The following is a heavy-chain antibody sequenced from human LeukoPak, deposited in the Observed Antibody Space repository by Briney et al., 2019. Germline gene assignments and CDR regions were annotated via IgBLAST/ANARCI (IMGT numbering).Heavy chain of an antibody. CDR2: IHRSGSP. Sequence: SETLSLTCTVSLDSTTSNFWSWVRQPPGKGLEWIGEIHRSGSPNYNPSLQRRVTISIDRSRNQIVLELSSVTAADTAVYYCAREILGGFNPGAYWAQGTLVTVSS. CDR1: LDSTTSNF. CDR3: AREILGGFNPGAY. D-gene: IGHD1-14*01. V-gene: IGHV4-4*02. J-gene: IGHJ4*02.